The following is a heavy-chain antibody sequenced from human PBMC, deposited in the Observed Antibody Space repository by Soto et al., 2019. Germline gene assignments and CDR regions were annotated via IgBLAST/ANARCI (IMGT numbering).Heavy chain of an antibody. D-gene: IGHD6-25*01. J-gene: IGHJ4*02. CDR2: ISSDSTYI. V-gene: IGHV3-21*01. CDR1: GFTFRTYS. Sequence: PGGSLRLSCAASGFTFRTYSMNWVRQVPGQGLEWVSAISSDSTYIFYADSVKGRFTISRDNAKNSLYLQINSLRAEDTAVYYCARDLGVTATGPSLDYWGQVTQVTVAS. CDR3: ARDLGVTATGPSLDY.